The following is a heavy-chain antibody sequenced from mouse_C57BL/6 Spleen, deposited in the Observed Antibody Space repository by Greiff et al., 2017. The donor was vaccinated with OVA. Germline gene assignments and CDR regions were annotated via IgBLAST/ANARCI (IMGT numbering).Heavy chain of an antibody. CDR3: ASEGAMDY. Sequence: QSGPGLVKPSQSLSLTCSVTGYSITSGYYWNWIRQFPGNKLEWMGYISYDGSNNYNPSLKNRISITRDTSKNQFFLKLNSVTTEDTATYYCASEGAMDYWGQGTSVTVSS. CDR2: ISYDGSN. J-gene: IGHJ4*01. V-gene: IGHV3-6*01. CDR1: GYSITSGYY.